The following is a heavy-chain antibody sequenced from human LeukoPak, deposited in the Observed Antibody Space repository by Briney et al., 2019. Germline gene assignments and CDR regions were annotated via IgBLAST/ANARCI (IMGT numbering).Heavy chain of an antibody. CDR2: ISSSSSTI. V-gene: IGHV3-48*01. CDR1: GFTFSRYA. CDR3: ARVQWEPENQRGNDAFDI. J-gene: IGHJ3*02. D-gene: IGHD1-26*01. Sequence: GGSLRLSCAASGFTFSRYAMTWVRQAPGKGLEWVSYISSSSSTIYYADSVKGRFTISRDNAKNSLYLQMNSLRAEDTAVYYCARVQWEPENQRGNDAFDIWGQGTMVTVSS.